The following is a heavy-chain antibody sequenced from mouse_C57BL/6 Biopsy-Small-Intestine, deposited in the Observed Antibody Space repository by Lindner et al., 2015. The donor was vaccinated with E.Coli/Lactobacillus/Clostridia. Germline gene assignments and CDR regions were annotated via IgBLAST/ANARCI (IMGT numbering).Heavy chain of an antibody. J-gene: IGHJ2*01. D-gene: IGHD2-5*01. V-gene: IGHV1-63*02. CDR1: GYTFTNYW. Sequence: VQLQESGAELVRPGTSVKMSCKAAGYTFTNYWIGWVKQRPGHGPEWIGDTYPGGGYTNYNEKFKAKATLTADTSSSTTYMQLSSLTSEDSAIYYCARPYSNSFDYWGQGTTLTVSS. CDR2: TYPGGGYT. CDR3: ARPYSNSFDY.